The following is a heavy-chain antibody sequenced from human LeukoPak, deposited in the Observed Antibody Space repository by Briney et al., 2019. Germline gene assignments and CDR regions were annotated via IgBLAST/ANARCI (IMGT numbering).Heavy chain of an antibody. V-gene: IGHV4-59*01. CDR3: AREVLDILTGYLFDY. CDR2: IYYSGST. J-gene: IGHJ4*02. CDR1: GGSISSYY. D-gene: IGHD3-9*01. Sequence: SEALSLTCTVSGGSISSYYWSWIRQPPGKGLEWIGYIYYSGSTNYNPSLKSRVTISVDTSKNQFSLKLSSVTAADTAVYYCAREVLDILTGYLFDYWGQGTLVTVSS.